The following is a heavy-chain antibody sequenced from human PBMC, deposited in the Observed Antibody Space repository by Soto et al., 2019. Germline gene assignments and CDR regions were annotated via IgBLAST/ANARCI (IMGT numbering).Heavy chain of an antibody. D-gene: IGHD2-15*01. Sequence: QVQLVQSGAEVKKPGASVKVSCKASGYTFTTYGISWVRQAPGQGLEWMGWINAYNDYTIYAQKLQGRVTMTTDTSTSIAYMELRSLRSDDTAVYYCGREYCSGGSCYSPDYWGQGTLVTVSS. CDR3: GREYCSGGSCYSPDY. CDR2: INAYNDYT. V-gene: IGHV1-18*01. CDR1: GYTFTTYG. J-gene: IGHJ4*02.